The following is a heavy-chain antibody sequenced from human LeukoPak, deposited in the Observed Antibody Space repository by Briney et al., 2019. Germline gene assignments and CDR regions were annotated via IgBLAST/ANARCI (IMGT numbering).Heavy chain of an antibody. J-gene: IGHJ4*02. CDR1: GFTFSSYG. CDR2: ISGSGGST. D-gene: IGHD3-10*01. CDR3: AKDMVRGVILDY. Sequence: GGSLRLSCASSGFTFSSYGMHWVRQAPGKGLEWVSAISGSGGSTYYADSVKGRFTISRDNSKNTLYLQMNSLRAEDTAVYYCAKDMVRGVILDYWGQGTLVTVSS. V-gene: IGHV3-23*01.